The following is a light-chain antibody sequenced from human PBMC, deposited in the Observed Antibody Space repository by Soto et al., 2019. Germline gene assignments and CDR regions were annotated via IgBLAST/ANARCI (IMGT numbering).Light chain of an antibody. J-gene: IGKJ4*01. CDR1: QSVSSSY. V-gene: IGKV3-20*01. CDR2: GAS. CDR3: HQYVSSPLT. Sequence: EIVLTQSPGTLSLSPGERATLFCRASQSVSSSYLAWYQQKPGQAPRLLIYGASSRATGIPDRFSGSGSGTDFTLTISRLEPEDFAVYYCHQYVSSPLTFGGGTKVEIK.